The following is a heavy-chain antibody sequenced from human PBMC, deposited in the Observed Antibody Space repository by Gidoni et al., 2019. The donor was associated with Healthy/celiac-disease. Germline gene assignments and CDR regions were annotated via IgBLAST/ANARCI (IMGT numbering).Heavy chain of an antibody. CDR2: ISWKSGSI. CDR1: GFTFDDYA. D-gene: IGHD1-1*01. V-gene: IGHV3-9*01. J-gene: IGHJ2*01. Sequence: EVQLVESGGGLVQPGRSLRLSCAASGFTFDDYAMHWVRQAPGKGLEWVSGISWKSGSIGYADSVKGRFTISRDNAKNSLYLQMNSLRAEDTALYYCAKDRSGQLLWYFDLWGRGTLVTVSS. CDR3: AKDRSGQLLWYFDL.